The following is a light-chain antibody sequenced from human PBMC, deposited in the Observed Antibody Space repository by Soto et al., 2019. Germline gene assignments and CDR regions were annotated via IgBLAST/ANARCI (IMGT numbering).Light chain of an antibody. CDR1: QSIDNY. V-gene: IGKV1-5*01. J-gene: IGKJ4*01. CDR2: DAY. Sequence: DIQMTQSPSSLSASFGDRVTIACRTSQSIDNYLNWYQQKPGKAPKLLIYDAYSLESGVPSRFSGRRSGTEFTLTIAGLQPEDFATYYCQQYESYSPLTLGGGSQGGY. CDR3: QQYESYSPLT.